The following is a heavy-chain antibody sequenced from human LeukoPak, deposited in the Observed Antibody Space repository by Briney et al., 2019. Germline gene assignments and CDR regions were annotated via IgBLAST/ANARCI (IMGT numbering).Heavy chain of an antibody. Sequence: GGSLRLSCAASGFTFSSYAMSWVRQAPGKGLGWVSAIIGSGGSTYYADSVKGRFTISRDNSKNTLYLQMNSLRAEDTAVYYCARGRGVVVPAVLYHWGQGTLVTVSS. CDR2: IIGSGGST. V-gene: IGHV3-23*01. D-gene: IGHD2-2*01. CDR3: ARGRGVVVPAVLYH. CDR1: GFTFSSYA. J-gene: IGHJ4*02.